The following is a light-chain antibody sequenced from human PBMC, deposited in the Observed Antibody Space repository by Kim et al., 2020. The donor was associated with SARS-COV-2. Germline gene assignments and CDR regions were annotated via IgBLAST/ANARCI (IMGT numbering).Light chain of an antibody. CDR2: KAS. CDR1: QSISSW. CDR3: QQYYTYSIT. J-gene: IGKJ3*01. Sequence: GDRVTITCRASQSISSWLAWYQQKPGKAPKLLIYKASSLESGVPSRFSGSGSGTEFTLTISSLQPDDFATYYCQQYYTYSITFGPGTKVDIK. V-gene: IGKV1-5*03.